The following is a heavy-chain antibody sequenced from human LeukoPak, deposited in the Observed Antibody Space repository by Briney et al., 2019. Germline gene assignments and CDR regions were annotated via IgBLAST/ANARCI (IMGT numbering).Heavy chain of an antibody. D-gene: IGHD2-2*01. CDR3: ARLVVVPAATLDYYYGMDV. CDR2: IYPGDSDT. J-gene: IGHJ6*02. CDR1: GYSFTSYW. Sequence: GESLKISCKGSGYSFTSYWIGWVRQMPGKGLEWMGIIYPGDSDTRYSPSFQGQVTISADKSISTAYLQWSSLKASDTAMYYCARLVVVPAATLDYYYGMDVWGQGTTVTVSS. V-gene: IGHV5-51*01.